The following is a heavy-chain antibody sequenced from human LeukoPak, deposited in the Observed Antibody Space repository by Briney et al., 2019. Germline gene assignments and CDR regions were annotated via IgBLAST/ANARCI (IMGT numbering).Heavy chain of an antibody. CDR3: AKDLGRYRNNFFDY. V-gene: IGHV3-23*01. CDR2: ISCSGGGT. Sequence: GGSLRLSCAASGFTFSSIAMSWVRQAPDKGREWVSTISCSGGGTYYADSVKGRFTISRDDSKNTLYLQMNSLRADDTAVYYCAKDLGRYRNNFFDYWGQGNLVTVSS. D-gene: IGHD1-26*01. CDR1: GFTFSSIA. J-gene: IGHJ4*02.